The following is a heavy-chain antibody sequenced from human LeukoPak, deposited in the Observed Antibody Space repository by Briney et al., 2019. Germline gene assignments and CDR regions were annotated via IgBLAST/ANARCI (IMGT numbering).Heavy chain of an antibody. V-gene: IGHV1-2*02. Sequence: ASVKVSCKASGYTFTGYYMHWVRQAPGQGLEWIGWISPNSGGTNYAQKFQGRVTMARDTSISTAYMELSRLRSDDTAVYYCARETTTVTTYIDYWGQGTLVTVSS. CDR1: GYTFTGYY. CDR2: ISPNSGGT. D-gene: IGHD4-17*01. J-gene: IGHJ4*02. CDR3: ARETTTVTTYIDY.